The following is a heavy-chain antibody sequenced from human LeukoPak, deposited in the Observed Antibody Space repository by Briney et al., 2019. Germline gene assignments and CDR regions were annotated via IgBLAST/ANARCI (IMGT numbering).Heavy chain of an antibody. CDR3: ATQRGSYLWGTDFDY. CDR2: INPNSGGT. Sequence: ASVKVSCKASGYAFTGYNMHWVRQAPGQGLEWMGWINPNSGGTNYAQKFQGRVTMTRDMSISTAYMELSRLRSDDTAVYYCATQRGSYLWGTDFDYWGQGTLVTVSS. V-gene: IGHV1-2*02. D-gene: IGHD3-16*01. J-gene: IGHJ4*02. CDR1: GYAFTGYN.